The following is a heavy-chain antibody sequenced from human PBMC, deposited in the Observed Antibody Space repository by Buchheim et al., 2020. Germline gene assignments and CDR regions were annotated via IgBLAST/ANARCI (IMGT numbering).Heavy chain of an antibody. CDR2: IKQDGSEE. Sequence: EVQLVGSGGGLVQPGGSLRLSCAASGFTFSNYWMTWVRQAPGKGLEWVANIKQDGSEEYYVDSVKGRFTISRDNAKNSLYSQMNSLRAEDTAVYYCARDRCSSTSCFYDYWGQAIL. CDR3: ARDRCSSTSCFYDY. D-gene: IGHD2-2*01. V-gene: IGHV3-7*01. J-gene: IGHJ4*02. CDR1: GFTFSNYW.